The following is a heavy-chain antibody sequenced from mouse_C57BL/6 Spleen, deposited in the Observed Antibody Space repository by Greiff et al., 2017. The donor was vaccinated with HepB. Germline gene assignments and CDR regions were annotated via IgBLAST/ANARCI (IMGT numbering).Heavy chain of an antibody. J-gene: IGHJ2*01. CDR1: GFTFSDYG. CDR2: ISSGSSTI. V-gene: IGHV5-17*01. Sequence: EVMLVESGGGLVKPGGSLKLSCAASGFTFSDYGMHWVRQAPEKGLEWVAYISSGSSTIYYADTVKGRFTISRDNAKNTLFLQMTSLRSEDTAMYDCARRDGSSLYYFDYWGQGTTLTVSS. CDR3: ARRDGSSLYYFDY. D-gene: IGHD1-1*01.